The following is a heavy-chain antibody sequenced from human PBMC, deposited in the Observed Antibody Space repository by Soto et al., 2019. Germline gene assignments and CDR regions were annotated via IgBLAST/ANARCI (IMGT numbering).Heavy chain of an antibody. D-gene: IGHD3-16*02. J-gene: IGHJ5*02. CDR2: ISSSSSTI. CDR3: ARDPIPAITFGGVIVPGWFDP. Sequence: PGGSLRLSCAASGFTFSSYSMNWVRQAPGKGLEWVSYISSSSSTIYYADSVKGRFTISRDNAKNSLYLQMNSLRDEDTAVYYCARDPIPAITFGGVIVPGWFDPWGQGTLVTVSS. CDR1: GFTFSSYS. V-gene: IGHV3-48*02.